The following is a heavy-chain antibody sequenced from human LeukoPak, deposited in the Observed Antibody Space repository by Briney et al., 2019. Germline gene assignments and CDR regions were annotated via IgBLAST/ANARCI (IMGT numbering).Heavy chain of an antibody. CDR1: GGTFSSYA. D-gene: IGHD6-13*01. CDR2: IVPIFGTA. Sequence: KVSCKASGGTFSSYAISWVRQAPGQGLEWMGGIVPIFGTANYAQKFQGRVTMTRDTSISTAYMELGRLRSDDTAVYYCARAHSSTIGYWGQGTLVTVSS. CDR3: ARAHSSTIGY. J-gene: IGHJ4*02. V-gene: IGHV1-69*05.